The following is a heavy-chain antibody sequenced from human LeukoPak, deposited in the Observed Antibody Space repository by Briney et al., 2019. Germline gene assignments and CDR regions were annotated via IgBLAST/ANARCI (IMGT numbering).Heavy chain of an antibody. CDR1: GGSLSGYY. J-gene: IGHJ4*02. Sequence: SETLSLTCAMYGGSLSGYYWSWIRQPPGKGLEWIGEINHSGSTNYNPSLKSRVTISVDTSKNQFSLKLSSVIAADTAVYYCARAISSAAGYYFDYWGQGTLVTVSS. CDR2: INHSGST. V-gene: IGHV4-34*01. D-gene: IGHD6-13*01. CDR3: ARAISSAAGYYFDY.